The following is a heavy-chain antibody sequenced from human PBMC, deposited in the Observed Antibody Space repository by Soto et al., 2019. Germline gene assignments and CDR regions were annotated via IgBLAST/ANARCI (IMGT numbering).Heavy chain of an antibody. Sequence: SETLSLTCAVSGYSISSGYYWGWIRQPPGKGLEWIGSIYHSGSTYYNPSLKSRVTISVDTSKNQFSLKLSSVTAADTAAYYCARRLCCSGGSCYLCWFDPWGQGTLVTVSS. D-gene: IGHD2-15*01. V-gene: IGHV4-38-2*01. CDR1: GYSISSGYY. CDR2: IYHSGST. CDR3: ARRLCCSGGSCYLCWFDP. J-gene: IGHJ5*02.